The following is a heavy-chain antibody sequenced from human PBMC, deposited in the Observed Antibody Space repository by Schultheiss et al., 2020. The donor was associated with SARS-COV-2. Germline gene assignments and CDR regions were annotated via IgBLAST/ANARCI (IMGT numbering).Heavy chain of an antibody. V-gene: IGHV3-48*04. Sequence: GESLKISCAASGFTFSSYSMNWVRQAPGKGLEWVSSISSSGSTIYYADSVKGRFTISRDNAKNSLYLQMNSLRAEDTAVYYCARGYSYGSYYDLWGRGTLVTVSS. J-gene: IGHJ2*01. CDR3: ARGYSYGSYYDL. CDR1: GFTFSSYS. D-gene: IGHD5-18*01. CDR2: ISSSGSTI.